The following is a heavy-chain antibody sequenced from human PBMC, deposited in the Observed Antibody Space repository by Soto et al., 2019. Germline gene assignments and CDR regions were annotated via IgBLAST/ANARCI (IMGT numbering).Heavy chain of an antibody. CDR3: ARGWGYCSGGSCSKDYYYSVDV. CDR2: INHSGST. D-gene: IGHD2-15*01. Sequence: QVQLQQWGAGLLKTSETLSLTCAVYGGSFSGYYWSWIRQPPGKGLEWIGEINHSGSTNYNPSLNSRVNLSVDTSKTQYSLKLSSVTAADTAVYYCARGWGYCSGGSCSKDYYYSVDVWGKGTKVTVSS. V-gene: IGHV4-34*01. CDR1: GGSFSGYY. J-gene: IGHJ6*03.